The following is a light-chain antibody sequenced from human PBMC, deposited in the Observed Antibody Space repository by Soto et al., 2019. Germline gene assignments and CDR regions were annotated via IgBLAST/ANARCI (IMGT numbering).Light chain of an antibody. CDR3: AAWDDILNGYV. CDR2: SNY. CDR1: SSNIESNT. V-gene: IGLV1-44*01. Sequence: QPVLTQLPSASGTPGQRVTISCSGSSSNIESNTVTWYQQLPGTAPKLVIYSNYDRPSGVPDRFSGSTSGTSASLVIRGLQSEDEADYYCAAWDDILNGYVFGGGTKLTVL. J-gene: IGLJ1*01.